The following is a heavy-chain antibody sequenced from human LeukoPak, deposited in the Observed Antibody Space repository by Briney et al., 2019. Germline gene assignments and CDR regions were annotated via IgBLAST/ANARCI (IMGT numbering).Heavy chain of an antibody. CDR3: ARSFDC. V-gene: IGHV3-48*02. CDR2: ISTSSTSV. J-gene: IGHJ4*02. CDR1: GFTFDTYT. Sequence: PGGSLRLSCVASGFTFDTYTMNWVRQAPGKGLEWVSYISTSSTSVYYADSVKGRFTISRDNAKNSLYLQMNSLRDEDTAVYYCARSFDCWGQGTLVTVSS.